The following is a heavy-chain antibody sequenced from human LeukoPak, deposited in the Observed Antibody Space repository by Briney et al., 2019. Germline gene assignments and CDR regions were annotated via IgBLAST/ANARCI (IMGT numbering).Heavy chain of an antibody. V-gene: IGHV4-59*01. CDR2: IYYSGST. D-gene: IGHD3-22*01. Sequence: SETLSLTCTVSGGSISSYYWSWIRQPPGKGLEWIGYIYYSGSTNYNPSLKSRVTISVDTSKNQFSLKLSSVTAADTAVYYCARGVVNRGYYYYYYMDVWGKGTTVTISS. J-gene: IGHJ6*03. CDR3: ARGVVNRGYYYYYYMDV. CDR1: GGSISSYY.